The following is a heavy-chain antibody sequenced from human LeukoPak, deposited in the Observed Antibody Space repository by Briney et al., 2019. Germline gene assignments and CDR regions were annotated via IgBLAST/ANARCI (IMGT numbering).Heavy chain of an antibody. CDR1: GGTFSSYA. CDR2: IIPIFGTA. Sequence: SVKVSCKASGGTFSSYAISWVRQAPAQGLQWMGGIIPIFGTANYAQKFQGRVTITADESTSTAYMELSSLRSEDTAVYYCARVPIAAMPPRVYYYYGMDVWGQGTTVTVSS. CDR3: ARVPIAAMPPRVYYYYGMDV. J-gene: IGHJ6*02. V-gene: IGHV1-69*13. D-gene: IGHD6-13*01.